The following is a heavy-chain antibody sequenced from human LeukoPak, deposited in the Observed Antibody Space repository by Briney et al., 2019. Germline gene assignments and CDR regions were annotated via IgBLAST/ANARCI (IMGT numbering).Heavy chain of an antibody. D-gene: IGHD1-26*01. CDR1: GGSIRSYY. J-gene: IGHJ4*02. CDR3: ARYSGSYLSPFDY. V-gene: IGHV4-59*08. CDR2: IYYRGST. Sequence: SETLSLTCTVSGGSIRSYYWSWIRQPPGKGLEWIGYIYYRGSTNYNPSLKSRVTMSVDTSKNQFSLKLTSVTAADTAVYYCARYSGSYLSPFDYCGQGTLVTVSS.